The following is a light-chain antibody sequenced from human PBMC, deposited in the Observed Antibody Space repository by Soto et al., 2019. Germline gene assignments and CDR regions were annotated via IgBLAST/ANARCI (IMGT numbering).Light chain of an antibody. CDR1: QVINAW. J-gene: IGKJ4*01. CDR3: HQASSFPLT. CDR2: KGT. V-gene: IGKV1-12*01. Sequence: DIQMTQSPYSVSASVGDTVNITCRASQVINAWLARYQQKPGRAPRLLFYKGTNLQVGVTARFRGSACGTDLSFTLTIANLQPDDFANYYCHQASSFPLTFGGGTKVEN.